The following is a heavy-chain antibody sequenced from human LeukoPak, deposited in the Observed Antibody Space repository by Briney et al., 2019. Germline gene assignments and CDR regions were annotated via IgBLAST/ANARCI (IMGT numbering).Heavy chain of an antibody. Sequence: ASVKVSCKASGYTFTSYYMHWVRQAPGQGLEWMGIINPSGGSTSYAQKLQGRVTMTRDMSTSTVYMELSSLRSEDTAVYYCARDAAQRTVTMGFGWFDPWGQGTLVTVSS. CDR3: ARDAAQRTVTMGFGWFDP. V-gene: IGHV1-46*01. J-gene: IGHJ5*02. D-gene: IGHD4-17*01. CDR1: GYTFTSYY. CDR2: INPSGGST.